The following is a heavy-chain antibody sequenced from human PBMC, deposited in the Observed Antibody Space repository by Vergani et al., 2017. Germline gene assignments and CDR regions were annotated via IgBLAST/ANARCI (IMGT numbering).Heavy chain of an antibody. CDR2: MNPNSGNT. V-gene: IGHV1-8*01. Sequence: QVQLVQSGAEVKKPGASVKVSCKASGYTFTSYDINWVRQATGQGLEWMGWMNPNSGNTGYEQKFQGRVTMTRNTSISKAYMELGSLRSEDTAVYYCARGLTKPRIFVVVLLKNNWFDPWGQGTLVTVSS. CDR1: GYTFTSYD. J-gene: IGHJ5*02. CDR3: ARGLTKPRIFVVVLLKNNWFDP. D-gene: IGHD3-3*01.